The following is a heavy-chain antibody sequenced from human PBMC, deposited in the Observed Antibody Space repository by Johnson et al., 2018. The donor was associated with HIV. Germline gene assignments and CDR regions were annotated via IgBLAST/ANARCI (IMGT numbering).Heavy chain of an antibody. D-gene: IGHD1-7*01. CDR1: GFTLIDHY. Sequence: VPLVVSGGGLFQPGGSLTLPCAASGFTLIDHYMSWVRQAPGKGLEWVSVIYSGGSTYYADSVKGRFTISRDNSKNTLYLQMNSLRAEDTAVYYCARARDWNYGDIWVQGTMVTVSS. CDR3: ARARDWNYGDI. J-gene: IGHJ3*02. V-gene: IGHV3-66*02. CDR2: IYSGGST.